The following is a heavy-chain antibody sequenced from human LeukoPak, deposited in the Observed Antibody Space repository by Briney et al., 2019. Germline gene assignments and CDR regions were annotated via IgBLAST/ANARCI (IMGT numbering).Heavy chain of an antibody. Sequence: SETLSLTCTVSGGSISSRTYYWGWIRQPPGKGLEWIGTIYYSGTTYYNPSLKSRVTISVDTSKNQFSLKLSSVTAADTAVYYCARDYQGGYGDKTVDYWGQGTLVTVSS. CDR2: IYYSGTT. CDR3: ARDYQGGYGDKTVDY. V-gene: IGHV4-39*07. D-gene: IGHD5-18*01. J-gene: IGHJ4*02. CDR1: GGSISSRTYY.